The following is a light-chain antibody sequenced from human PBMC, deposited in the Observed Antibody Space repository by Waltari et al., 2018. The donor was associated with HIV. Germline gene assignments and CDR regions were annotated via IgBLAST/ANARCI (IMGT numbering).Light chain of an antibody. V-gene: IGLV3-19*01. CDR2: GKN. CDR3: HSRDSSGYSYV. CDR1: SLRSYS. J-gene: IGLJ1*01. Sequence: SSELTQDPDVSVALGQTLNITCQGDSLRSYSANWYQQKPGQAPVLVLHGKNSRPSGVPDRFSGSTSGSTASLTITGAQAEDEAVYHCHSRDSSGYSYVFGNGTQVTV.